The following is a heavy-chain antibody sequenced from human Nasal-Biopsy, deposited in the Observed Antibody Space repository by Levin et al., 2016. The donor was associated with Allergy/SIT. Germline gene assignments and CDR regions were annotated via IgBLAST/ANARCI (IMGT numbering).Heavy chain of an antibody. V-gene: IGHV3-23*01. J-gene: IGHJ4*02. CDR2: ISGPAGST. CDR3: AKAPGSSGWWRGYYLDY. Sequence: GESLKISCAASGFTFSDYGMSWVRQAPGKGLEWVSGISGPAGSTYYADSVKGRFTISRDNSKNTLFLQVNSLRAEDTAVYYCAKAPGSSGWWRGYYLDYWGRGTLVTVSS. CDR1: GFTFSDYG. D-gene: IGHD6-19*01.